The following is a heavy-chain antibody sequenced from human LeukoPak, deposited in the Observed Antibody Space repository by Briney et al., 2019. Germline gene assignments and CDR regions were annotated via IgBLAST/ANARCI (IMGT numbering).Heavy chain of an antibody. V-gene: IGHV3-21*01. J-gene: IGHJ6*03. CDR2: ISSSSSYI. CDR3: ASIRYYDFWSGQAINYYMDV. Sequence: GGSLRLSCAASGFTFSSYSMNWVRQAPGKGLEWVSSISSSSSYIYYADSVKGRFTISRDNAKNSLYLQMNSLRAEDTAVYYWASIRYYDFWSGQAINYYMDVWGKGTTVTVSS. CDR1: GFTFSSYS. D-gene: IGHD3-3*01.